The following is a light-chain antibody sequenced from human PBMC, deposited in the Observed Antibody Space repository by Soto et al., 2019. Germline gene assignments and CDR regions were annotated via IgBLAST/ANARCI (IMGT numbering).Light chain of an antibody. CDR3: CSYVGATTYV. J-gene: IGLJ1*01. CDR2: EGI. Sequence: QSALTQPASVSGSPGQSITISCTGTSSTVGGFNVVSSYQQHPGKAPKVIIYEGIKRPSGVSHRFSGSNSGSTASLTISGLQAEDAADYYCCSYVGATTYVFGTGTKVTVL. CDR1: SSTVGGFNV. V-gene: IGLV2-23*01.